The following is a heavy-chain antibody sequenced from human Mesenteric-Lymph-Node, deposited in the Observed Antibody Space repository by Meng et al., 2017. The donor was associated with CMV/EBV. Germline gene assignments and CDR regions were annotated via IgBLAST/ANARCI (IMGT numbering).Heavy chain of an antibody. J-gene: IGHJ4*02. CDR1: GLTFSSYS. D-gene: IGHD6-19*01. CDR2: ISGASNDI. Sequence: GGSLRLSCAVSGLTFSSYSMNWVRQAPGKGLEWVSSISGASNDIYYADSVKGRFTISRDNAKNSLYLQMNSLTTEDTAVYYCATIGWYVPTFDYWGQGTLVTVSS. CDR3: ATIGWYVPTFDY. V-gene: IGHV3-21*01.